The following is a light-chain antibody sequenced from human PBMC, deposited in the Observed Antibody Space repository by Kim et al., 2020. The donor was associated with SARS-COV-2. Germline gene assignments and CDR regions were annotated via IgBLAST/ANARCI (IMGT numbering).Light chain of an antibody. CDR2: DAS. Sequence: EIVLTQSPVTLSLSPGERATLSCRASQSVKSYLGWYQQKPGQAPRLLIYDASNRATGIPARFSGSGSGTDFTLTISSLEPEDLAVYYCQHRLSWPLTFGGGTKVDIK. J-gene: IGKJ4*01. V-gene: IGKV3-11*01. CDR1: QSVKSY. CDR3: QHRLSWPLT.